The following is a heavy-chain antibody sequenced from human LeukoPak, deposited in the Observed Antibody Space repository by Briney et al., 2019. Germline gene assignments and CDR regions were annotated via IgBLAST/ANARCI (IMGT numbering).Heavy chain of an antibody. J-gene: IGHJ3*02. CDR2: INPNSGGT. CDR3: ARGTPIGYCSGGSCQDAFDI. V-gene: IGHV1-2*02. D-gene: IGHD2-15*01. Sequence: ASVKVSCKASGYTFTGYYMHWVRQAPGQGLEWMGWINPNSGGTNYAQKFQGRVTMTRDTSISTAYMELSRLRSDDTAVYYCARGTPIGYCSGGSCQDAFDIGGQGTMVTVSS. CDR1: GYTFTGYY.